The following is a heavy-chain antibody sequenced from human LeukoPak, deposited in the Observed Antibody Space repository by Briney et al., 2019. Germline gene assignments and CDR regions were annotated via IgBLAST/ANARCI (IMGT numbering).Heavy chain of an antibody. CDR1: GFTFSSYG. D-gene: IGHD3-22*01. V-gene: IGHV3-30*18. Sequence: GGSLRLSCAASGFTFSSYGMHWVRQAPGKGLEWVAVISYDGSNKYYADSVKGRFTISRDNSKNTLYLQMNSLRAEDTAVYYCAKDPYTYYYDSSGYNFDYWGQGTLVTVSS. CDR2: ISYDGSNK. J-gene: IGHJ4*02. CDR3: AKDPYTYYYDSSGYNFDY.